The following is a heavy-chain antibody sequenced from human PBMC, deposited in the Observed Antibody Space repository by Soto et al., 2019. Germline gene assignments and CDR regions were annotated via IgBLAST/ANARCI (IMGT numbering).Heavy chain of an antibody. CDR2: IYYSGST. CDR1: GGSISSGGYY. CDR3: ARDNGTTVTTDWYFDL. D-gene: IGHD4-17*01. V-gene: IGHV4-31*03. Sequence: QVQLQESGPGLVKPSQTLSLTCTVSGGSISSGGYYWSWIRQHPGKGLEWIGYIYYSGSTYYNPSLKSRVTISVDTSKKQFSLKLSSVTAADTAVYYCARDNGTTVTTDWYFDLWGLGTLVTVSS. J-gene: IGHJ2*01.